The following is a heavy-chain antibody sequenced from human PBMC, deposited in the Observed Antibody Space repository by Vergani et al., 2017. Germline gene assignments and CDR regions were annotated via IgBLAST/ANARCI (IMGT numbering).Heavy chain of an antibody. Sequence: QVQLVQSGSELKKPGASVKVSCKASGYTFTSYAMNWVRQARGQRLEWIGWIVVGSGNTNYAQKLQGRVTMTTDTSTSTAYMELRSLRSDDTAVYYCARVGEAYCGGDCYLDYWGQGTLVTVSS. J-gene: IGHJ4*02. CDR1: GYTFTSYA. CDR2: IVVGSGNT. V-gene: IGHV1-18*01. D-gene: IGHD2-21*02. CDR3: ARVGEAYCGGDCYLDY.